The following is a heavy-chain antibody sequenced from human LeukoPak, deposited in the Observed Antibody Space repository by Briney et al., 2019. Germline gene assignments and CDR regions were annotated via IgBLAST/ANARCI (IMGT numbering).Heavy chain of an antibody. CDR3: ARLHTVAGTYYYYYYMDV. CDR2: IYTSGST. J-gene: IGHJ6*03. V-gene: IGHV4-4*07. CDR1: GGSISTYY. D-gene: IGHD6-19*01. Sequence: SETLSLTCTVSGGSISTYYWNWIRQPAGKGLEWIGRIYTSGSTNYNPSLKSRVTMSVDTSKNQFSLKLSSVTAADTAVYYCARLHTVAGTYYYYYYMDVWGKGTTVTISS.